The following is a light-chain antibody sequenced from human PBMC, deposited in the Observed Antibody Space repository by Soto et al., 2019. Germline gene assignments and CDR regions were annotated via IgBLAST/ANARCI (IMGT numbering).Light chain of an antibody. Sequence: QSALTQPASVSGSPGQSITISCTGTSSDVGGYNYVSWYQQYPGKVPKLMIYEVSNRPSGVSSRFSGSKSGDTASLTISGLQPEDEADYYCSSYTSSSTLVFGTRTKLTVL. CDR1: SSDVGGYNY. J-gene: IGLJ1*01. V-gene: IGLV2-14*01. CDR2: EVS. CDR3: SSYTSSSTLV.